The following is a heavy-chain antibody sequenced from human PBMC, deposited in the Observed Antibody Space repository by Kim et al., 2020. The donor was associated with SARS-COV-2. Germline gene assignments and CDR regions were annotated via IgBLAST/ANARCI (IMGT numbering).Heavy chain of an antibody. J-gene: IGHJ4*02. D-gene: IGHD2-15*01. CDR3: ARWSQLPHYYDF. CDR2: INPNSGAT. CDR1: GYTFTTHH. V-gene: IGHV1-2*02. Sequence: ASVKVSCVASGYTFTTHHIHWVRQAPGQGLEWLGWINPNSGATNYAQTFQNRVTMTRDTSVSTAYMHLSGLKSDDTAVYFCARWSQLPHYYDFWGQGTHVTVSS.